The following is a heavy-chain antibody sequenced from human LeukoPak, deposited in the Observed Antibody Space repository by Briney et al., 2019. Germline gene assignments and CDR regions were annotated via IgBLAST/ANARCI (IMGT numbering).Heavy chain of an antibody. CDR3: ARRAGGYYGGGGSFDP. J-gene: IGHJ5*02. CDR2: IYPGDSDT. Sequence: GGSLKISCKGSGYSFTSYWIGWVRQMPGKGLEWMGIIYPGDSDTRYSPSFQGQVTISADKSISTAYLQWSSLKASDTAMYYCARRAGGYYGGGGSFDPWGQGTLVTVSS. CDR1: GYSFTSYW. D-gene: IGHD3-10*01. V-gene: IGHV5-51*01.